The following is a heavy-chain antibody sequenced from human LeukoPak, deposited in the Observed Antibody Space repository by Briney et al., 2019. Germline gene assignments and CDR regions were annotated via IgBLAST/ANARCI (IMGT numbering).Heavy chain of an antibody. Sequence: GGSLRLSCAASGFTFSNYWMHWVRQAPGKGLVWVSRIKGDGSHTIYADSVKGRFTISRDNAKNTLYLQMRSLRAEDTAVYYCGRDWDHFDFDSWGQGTLVTVSS. CDR3: GRDWDHFDFDS. V-gene: IGHV3-74*01. J-gene: IGHJ5*01. CDR2: IKGDGSHT. CDR1: GFTFSNYW. D-gene: IGHD3-9*01.